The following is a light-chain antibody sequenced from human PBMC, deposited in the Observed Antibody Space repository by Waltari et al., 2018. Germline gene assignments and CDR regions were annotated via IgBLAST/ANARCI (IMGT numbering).Light chain of an antibody. V-gene: IGKV3-11*01. Sequence: EIVLTHSPATVSLSPGEGATLSCRASQSVSSYLAWYQQKPGQAPRLLIYDASNRATGIPARFIGSGSGTDLTRTISSLEPEDFAVYYCQQRSNWTPHTFGGGTKVEIK. CDR3: QQRSNWTPHT. CDR1: QSVSSY. CDR2: DAS. J-gene: IGKJ4*01.